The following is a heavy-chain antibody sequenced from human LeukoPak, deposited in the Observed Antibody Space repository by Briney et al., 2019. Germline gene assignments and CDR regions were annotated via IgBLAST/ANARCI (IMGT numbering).Heavy chain of an antibody. Sequence: GGSLRLSCAASGFIFTYYGMNWVRQAPGKGLEWVSYISSSGDSIYYADSVKGRFTISRDNVKNSLYLQMNSLTAADTALYFCARDSMRIQTGTTPWGQGTLVTVSS. CDR1: GFIFTYYG. CDR3: ARDSMRIQTGTTP. J-gene: IGHJ5*02. CDR2: ISSSGDSI. D-gene: IGHD1-1*01. V-gene: IGHV3-48*01.